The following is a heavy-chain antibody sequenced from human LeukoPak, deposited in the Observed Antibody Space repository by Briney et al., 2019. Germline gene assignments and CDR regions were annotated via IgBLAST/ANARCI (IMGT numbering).Heavy chain of an antibody. CDR1: GFTFSDYY. Sequence: KHWGSLRLSCAASGFTFSDYYMSWIRQAPGKGLEWVSYISRSNDNTTYYADSVKGRFTISRDNAKNSLYLQMNSLRAEDTAVYYCARHIRSYSSSWYDWFDPWGQGTLVTVSS. J-gene: IGHJ5*02. CDR3: ARHIRSYSSSWYDWFDP. CDR2: ISRSNDNTT. D-gene: IGHD6-13*01. V-gene: IGHV3-11*04.